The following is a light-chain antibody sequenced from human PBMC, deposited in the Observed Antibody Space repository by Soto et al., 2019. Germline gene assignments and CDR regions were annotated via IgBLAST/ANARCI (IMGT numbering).Light chain of an antibody. Sequence: ERVMTQSPATLSVSHGARATLACMSRQSVSSNLAWYKPKPGKAPRLLIYCASTRATGIPSRFSASGSRTEFTIRISRLPSEDFAGFYCQQYNTWPPPYTFGQRTQLAIK. CDR1: QSVSSN. J-gene: IGKJ2*01. CDR2: CAS. CDR3: QQYNTWPPPYT. V-gene: IGKV3-15*01.